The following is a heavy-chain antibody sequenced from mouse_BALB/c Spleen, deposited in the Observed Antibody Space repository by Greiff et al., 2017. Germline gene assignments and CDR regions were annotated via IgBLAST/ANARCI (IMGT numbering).Heavy chain of an antibody. CDR2: INPSNGRT. CDR1: GYTFTSYW. J-gene: IGHJ3*01. V-gene: IGHV1S81*02. D-gene: IGHD2-2*01. CDR3: AKIYYGYDGFAY. Sequence: VKLQQPGAELVKPGASVKLSCKASGYTFTSYWMHWVKQRPGQGLEWIGEINPSNGRTNYNEKFKSKATLTVDKSSSTAYMQLSSLTSEDSAVYYCAKIYYGYDGFAYWGQGTLVTVSA.